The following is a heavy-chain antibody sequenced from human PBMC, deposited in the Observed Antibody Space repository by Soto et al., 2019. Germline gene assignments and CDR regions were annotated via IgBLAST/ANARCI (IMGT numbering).Heavy chain of an antibody. CDR2: ISTYNGNT. D-gene: IGHD4-17*01. Sequence: SVKVSCKASGYSFTTSGITWVRQAPGQGLEWMGWISTYNGNTNYAQKLQDRVTLTTDTSTSTAYMELRSLRSDDTAVYYCARRLYGDYDYWGQGTLVTV. CDR1: GYSFTTSG. J-gene: IGHJ4*02. CDR3: ARRLYGDYDY. V-gene: IGHV1-18*01.